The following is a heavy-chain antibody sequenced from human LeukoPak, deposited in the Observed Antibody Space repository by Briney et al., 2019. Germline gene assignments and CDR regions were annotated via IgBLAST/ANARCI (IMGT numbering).Heavy chain of an antibody. J-gene: IGHJ4*02. V-gene: IGHV3-21*01. CDR1: GFTFNSYA. CDR3: ARDQDFDY. Sequence: GGSLRLSCAASGFTFNSYAMSWVRQAPGKGLEWVSSISSSSSYIYYADSVKGRFTISRDNAKNSLFLQMNSLRAEDTAVYYCARDQDFDYWGQGTLVTVSS. CDR2: ISSSSSYI.